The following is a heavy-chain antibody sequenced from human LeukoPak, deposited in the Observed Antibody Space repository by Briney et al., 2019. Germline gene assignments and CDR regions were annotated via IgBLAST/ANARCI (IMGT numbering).Heavy chain of an antibody. CDR1: GGSISSGGYY. CDR3: ASRSTMVRGVPDAFDI. Sequence: SETLSLTCTVSGGSISSGGYYWSWIRQPPGKGLEWIGYIYHSGSTYYNPSLKSRVTISVDRSKNQFSLKLSSVTAADTAVYYCASRSTMVRGVPDAFDIWGQGTMVTVSS. CDR2: IYHSGST. D-gene: IGHD3-10*01. J-gene: IGHJ3*02. V-gene: IGHV4-30-2*01.